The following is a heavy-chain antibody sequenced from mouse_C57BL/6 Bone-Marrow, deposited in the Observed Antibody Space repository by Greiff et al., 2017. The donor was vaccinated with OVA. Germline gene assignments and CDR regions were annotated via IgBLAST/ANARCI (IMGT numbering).Heavy chain of an antibody. Sequence: EVMLVESGEGLVKPGGSLKLSCAASGFTFSSYAMSWVRQTPEKRLEWVAYISSGGDYIYYADTVKGRFTISRDNARNTLYLQMSSLKSEDTAMYYCTRVDTTVVPPYYAMDYWGQGTSVTVSS. CDR2: ISSGGDYI. J-gene: IGHJ4*01. CDR1: GFTFSSYA. V-gene: IGHV5-9-1*02. CDR3: TRVDTTVVPPYYAMDY. D-gene: IGHD1-1*01.